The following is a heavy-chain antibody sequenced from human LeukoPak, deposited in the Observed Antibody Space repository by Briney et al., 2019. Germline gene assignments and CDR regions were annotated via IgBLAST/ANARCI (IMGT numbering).Heavy chain of an antibody. CDR2: LNWNGDVT. CDR1: GFTFNDYG. Sequence: GGSLRLSCAASGFTFNDYGMTWVRQGPGKGLEWVAGLNWNGDVTRYADSVKGRFSINRDNAKNSVYLQMDSLRAEDTAFYYCARGYGAGNYRRRFYGMEVGRQGTRVTVSS. J-gene: IGHJ6*02. D-gene: IGHD3-10*01. V-gene: IGHV3-20*04. CDR3: ARGYGAGNYRRRFYGMEV.